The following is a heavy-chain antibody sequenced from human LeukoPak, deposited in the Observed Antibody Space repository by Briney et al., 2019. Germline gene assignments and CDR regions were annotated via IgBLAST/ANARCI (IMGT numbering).Heavy chain of an antibody. CDR1: GGSVSSGSYY. CDR3: ATFFNPGKFQYYYYGMDV. V-gene: IGHV4-61*01. J-gene: IGHJ6*02. D-gene: IGHD1-26*01. CDR2: IYYSGST. Sequence: PSETLSLTCTVSGGSVSSGSYYWSWIRQPPGKGLEWIGYIYYSGSTNYNPSLKSRVTISVDTSKNQFSLKLSSVTAADTAVYYCATFFNPGKFQYYYYGMDVWGQGTTVTVSS.